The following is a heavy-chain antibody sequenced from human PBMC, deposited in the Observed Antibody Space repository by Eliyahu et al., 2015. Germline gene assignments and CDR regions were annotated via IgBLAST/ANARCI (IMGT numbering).Heavy chain of an antibody. V-gene: IGHV3-23*01. J-gene: IGHJ4*02. CDR1: GFTFSSYX. CDR3: AKALIEDYFDSSGYSTWGMGFDY. D-gene: IGHD3-22*01. Sequence: EVQLLESGGGLVQPGGSLRLSCAAXGFTFSSYXLTWVPQAPGKGLEGVSAIXGSGGSTYYADSVKGRFTISRDNSKNTLYLQMNSLRAEDTAVYYCAKALIEDYFDSSGYSTWGMGFDYWGQGTLVTVSS. CDR2: IXGSGGST.